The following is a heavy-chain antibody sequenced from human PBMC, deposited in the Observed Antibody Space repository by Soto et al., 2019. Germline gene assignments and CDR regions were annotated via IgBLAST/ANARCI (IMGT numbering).Heavy chain of an antibody. D-gene: IGHD3-22*01. CDR2: IYYSGST. J-gene: IGHJ5*02. CDR3: ARDRVGSGYYENWFDP. CDR1: GGSISSYY. V-gene: IGHV4-59*01. Sequence: SETLSLTCTVSGGSISSYYWSWIRQPPGKGLEWIGYIYYSGSTNYNPSLKSRVTISVDTSKNQFSLKLSSVTAADTAVYYCARDRVGSGYYENWFDPWGQGTLVTVSS.